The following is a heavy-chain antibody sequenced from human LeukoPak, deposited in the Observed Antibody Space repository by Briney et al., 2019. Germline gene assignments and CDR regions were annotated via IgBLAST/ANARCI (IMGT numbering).Heavy chain of an antibody. CDR2: IIPIFGTA. D-gene: IGHD2-2*01. CDR1: GGTFSSYA. V-gene: IGHV1-69*05. CDR3: ARVGGYCSSTSCFPRDINWFDP. Sequence: SVKVSCKASGGTFSSYAISWVRPAPGQGLEWMGGIIPIFGTANYAQKFQGRVTITTDESTSTAYMELSSLRSEDTAVYYCARVGGYCSSTSCFPRDINWFDPWGQGTLVTVSS. J-gene: IGHJ5*02.